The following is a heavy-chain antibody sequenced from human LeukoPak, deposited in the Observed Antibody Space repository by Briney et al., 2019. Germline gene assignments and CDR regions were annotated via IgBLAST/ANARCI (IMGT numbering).Heavy chain of an antibody. J-gene: IGHJ4*02. D-gene: IGHD5-12*01. Sequence: ASVKVSCKASGYTFTSYGISWVRQAPGQGLEWMGWISAYNGNTNYAQKLQGRVTMTTDTSTSTAYMELRSLRSDDTAVYYCAGAGRGEYSGYEYFDYWGQGTLVTVSS. CDR3: AGAGRGEYSGYEYFDY. CDR1: GYTFTSYG. CDR2: ISAYNGNT. V-gene: IGHV1-18*01.